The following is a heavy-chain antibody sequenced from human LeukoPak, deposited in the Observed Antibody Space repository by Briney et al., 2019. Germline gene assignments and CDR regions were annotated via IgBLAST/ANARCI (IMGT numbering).Heavy chain of an antibody. CDR1: GFTFSSYA. D-gene: IGHD6-19*01. CDR3: AKDPLADSSGLIDY. CDR2: ISGSGGST. J-gene: IGHJ4*02. V-gene: IGHV3-23*01. Sequence: PGGSLRLSCAASGFTFSSYAMSWVRQAPGKGLEWVSAISGSGGSTYYADSVKGRFTISRDNSKNTLYLQMNSLRAEATAVYYCAKDPLADSSGLIDYWGQGTLVTVSS.